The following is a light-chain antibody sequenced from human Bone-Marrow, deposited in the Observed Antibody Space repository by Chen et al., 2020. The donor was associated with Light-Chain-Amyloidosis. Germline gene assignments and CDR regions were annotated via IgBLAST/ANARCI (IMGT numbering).Light chain of an antibody. V-gene: IGLV1-47*01. J-gene: IGLJ3*02. CDR2: NTN. CDR3: AAWDDTLGGPV. CDR1: SSNIGSDH. Sequence: QSVLTQPPSASGTPGQRVTISCSGSSSNIGSDHVYWYQQFPGSAPRLLIYNTNVRPSGVPDRFSCSQSGSSASLASSGLQSEDESEYYCAAWDDTLGGPVFGGGTKRTVL.